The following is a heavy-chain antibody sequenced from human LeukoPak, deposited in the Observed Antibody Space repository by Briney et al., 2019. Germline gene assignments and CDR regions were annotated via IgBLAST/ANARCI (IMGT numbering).Heavy chain of an antibody. CDR1: GFAFKSYT. CDR2: ISGSGGST. J-gene: IGHJ4*02. V-gene: IGHV3-23*01. D-gene: IGHD1-14*01. Sequence: GGSLRLSCAASGFAFKSYTMNWVRQAPGKGLEWVSAISGSGGSTYYADSVKGRFTISRDNSKNTLYLQMNSLRAEDTAVYYCAKLQTGPCDYWGQGTLVTVSS. CDR3: AKLQTGPCDY.